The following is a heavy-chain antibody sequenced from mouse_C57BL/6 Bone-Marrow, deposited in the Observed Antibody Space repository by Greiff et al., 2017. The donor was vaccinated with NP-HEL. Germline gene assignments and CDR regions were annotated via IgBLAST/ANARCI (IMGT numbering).Heavy chain of an antibody. D-gene: IGHD2-4*01. V-gene: IGHV5-4*01. CDR1: GFTFSSYA. J-gene: IGHJ2*01. CDR3: ARAARIYYDYPYFDY. CDR2: ISDGGSYT. Sequence: EVQVVESGGGLVKPGGSLKLSCAASGFTFSSYAMSWVRQTPEKRLEWVATISDGGSYTYYPDNVKGRFTISRDNAKNNLYLQMSHLKSEDTAMYYCARAARIYYDYPYFDYWGQGTTLTVSS.